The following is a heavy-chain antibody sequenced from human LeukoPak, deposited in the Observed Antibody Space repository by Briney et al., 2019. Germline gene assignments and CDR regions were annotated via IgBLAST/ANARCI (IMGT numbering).Heavy chain of an antibody. CDR3: SRVQYRLSWFDP. J-gene: IGHJ5*02. CDR1: GGSISGTSYY. CDR2: IYYSGST. D-gene: IGHD2-2*01. V-gene: IGHV4-39*07. Sequence: PSETLSLTCTVSGGSISGTSYYWGWIRQPPGKGLEWIGSIYYSGSTYYNPSLKSRVTISVDTSKNQFSLKLSSVTAADTAVYYCSRVQYRLSWFDPWGQGTLVTVSS.